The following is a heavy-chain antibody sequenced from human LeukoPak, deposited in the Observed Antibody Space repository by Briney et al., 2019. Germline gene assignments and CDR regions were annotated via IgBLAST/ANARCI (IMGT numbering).Heavy chain of an antibody. CDR1: GGSFSGYY. Sequence: SETLSLTCAVYGGSFSGYYWSWIRQPPGKGLEWIGEINHSGSTNYNPSLKSRVTISVDTSKNQFSLKLSSVTAADTAVYYCAREYYYDSSGYYYDEDAFDIWGQGTMVTVSS. V-gene: IGHV4-34*01. D-gene: IGHD3-22*01. CDR2: INHSGST. CDR3: AREYYYDSSGYYYDEDAFDI. J-gene: IGHJ3*02.